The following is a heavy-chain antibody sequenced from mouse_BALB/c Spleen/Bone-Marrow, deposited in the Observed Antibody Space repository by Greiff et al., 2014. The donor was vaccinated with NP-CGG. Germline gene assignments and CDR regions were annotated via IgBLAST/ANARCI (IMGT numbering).Heavy chain of an antibody. D-gene: IGHD1-1*01. Sequence: VQLQESGAELARPGASVKMSCKASGYTFTSYTMHWVKQRPGKGLEWIGYINPSSGYTNYNQKFKDKATLTAEKSSSTAYMQXXXXXXXXXAFXYGVRAITTFVPRNYFDYWGQGTILTVSS. CDR1: GYTFTSYT. J-gene: IGHJ2*01. V-gene: IGHV1-4*01. CDR2: INPSSGYT. CDR3: VRAITTFVPRNYFDY.